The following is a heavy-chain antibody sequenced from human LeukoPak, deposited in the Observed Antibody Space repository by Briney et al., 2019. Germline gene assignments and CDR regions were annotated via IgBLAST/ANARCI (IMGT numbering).Heavy chain of an antibody. CDR1: GFMFSSYG. CDR3: AREQVGATLVWFDP. Sequence: GGSLRLSCAASGFMFSSYGIHWVRQAPGKGVEWVAVISYDGINKYYADFVKGRFTISRDNSKNTLYLRMNSLRAEDTAVYYCAREQVGATLVWFDPWGQGTLVTVSS. CDR2: ISYDGINK. V-gene: IGHV3-30*03. J-gene: IGHJ5*02. D-gene: IGHD1-26*01.